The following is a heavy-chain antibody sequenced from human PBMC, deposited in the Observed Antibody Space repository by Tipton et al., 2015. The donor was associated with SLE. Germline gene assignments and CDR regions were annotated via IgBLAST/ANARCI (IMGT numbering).Heavy chain of an antibody. J-gene: IGHJ6*03. CDR1: GGSIRSDDYY. CDR2: ISYSGST. Sequence: TLSLTCSVSGGSIRSDDYYWSWIRQHPGKGLEWIGHISYSGSTYYNPSLKSRVSISVDTSKNRFSLKLSSVTAADTAVYYCAREEVTRSYPTPGYYSFNYMDVWGKGTTVTVSS. V-gene: IGHV4-31*03. CDR3: AREEVTRSYPTPGYYSFNYMDV. D-gene: IGHD1-26*01.